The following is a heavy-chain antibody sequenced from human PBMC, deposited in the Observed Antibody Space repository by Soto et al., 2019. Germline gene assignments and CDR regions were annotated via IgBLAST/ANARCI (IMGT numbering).Heavy chain of an antibody. J-gene: IGHJ4*02. D-gene: IGHD6-13*01. Sequence: PSETPSLTCTVSGDSIKSSYWSWVRQPPGRGLEWIGYVYYTGTTNPNPSLKSRVTISADTSKNLFSLKVVSVTPADTAVYFCARDMSGGSSWYEFDSWGPGTLVTVSS. CDR2: VYYTGTT. CDR1: GDSIKSSY. V-gene: IGHV4-59*01. CDR3: ARDMSGGSSWYEFDS.